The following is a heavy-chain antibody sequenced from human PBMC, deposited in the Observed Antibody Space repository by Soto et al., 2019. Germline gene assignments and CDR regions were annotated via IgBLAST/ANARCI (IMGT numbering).Heavy chain of an antibody. CDR2: IYYSGST. CDR1: GGSISSSSYY. Sequence: SETLSLTCTVSGGSISSSSYYWGWIRQPPGKGLEWIGSIYYSGSTYYNPSLKSRVTISVDTFTDTAYMELSSLRSEDTAVYYCSTHGDYIDYWGQGTLVTVSS. D-gene: IGHD4-17*01. J-gene: IGHJ4*02. CDR3: STHGDYIDY. V-gene: IGHV4-39*01.